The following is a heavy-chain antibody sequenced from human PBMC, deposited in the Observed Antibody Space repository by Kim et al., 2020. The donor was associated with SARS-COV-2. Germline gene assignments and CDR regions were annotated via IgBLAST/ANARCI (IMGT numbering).Heavy chain of an antibody. CDR3: VRDKRWVGELTWIDP. J-gene: IGHJ5*02. D-gene: IGHD3-10*01. CDR2: ISGYNGDT. V-gene: IGHV1-18*04. Sequence: ASVKVSCRIFGYTFTNYGFSWMRQAHGQGLEWLAWISGYNGDTKYSQKVQGRVTLTADPSASTVYLELRSLRSDDTAVYYCVRDKRWVGELTWIDPWGQGTLVTVSS. CDR1: GYTFTNYG.